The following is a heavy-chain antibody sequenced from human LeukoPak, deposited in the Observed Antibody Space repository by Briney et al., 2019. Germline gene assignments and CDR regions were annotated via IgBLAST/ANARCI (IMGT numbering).Heavy chain of an antibody. CDR1: GFTLSSYA. CDR3: ARESYYIDY. V-gene: IGHV3-30-3*01. Sequence: GGSLRLSCAASGFTLSSYAMHWVRQAPGKGLEWVAVISYDGSNKYYADSVKGRFTISRDNSKNTLYLQMNSLRAEDTAVYYCARESYYIDYWGQGTLVTVSS. J-gene: IGHJ4*02. D-gene: IGHD1-26*01. CDR2: ISYDGSNK.